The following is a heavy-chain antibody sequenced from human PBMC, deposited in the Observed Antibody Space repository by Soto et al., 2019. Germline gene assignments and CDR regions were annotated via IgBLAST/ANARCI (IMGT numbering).Heavy chain of an antibody. D-gene: IGHD6-19*01. CDR1: GGSISSYY. CDR2: IYTSGST. Sequence: QVQLQESGPGLVKPSETLSLTCTVSGGSISSYYWSWIRQPAGKGLEWIGRIYTSGSTNYNPSLKSRVTMSVDTSKNQFALKLSSVTAADTAVYYCARSCPGYSSGWLYNWFDPWGQGTLVTVSS. CDR3: ARSCPGYSSGWLYNWFDP. J-gene: IGHJ5*02. V-gene: IGHV4-4*07.